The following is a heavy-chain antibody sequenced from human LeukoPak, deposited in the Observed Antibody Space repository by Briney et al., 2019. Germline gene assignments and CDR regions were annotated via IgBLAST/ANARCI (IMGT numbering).Heavy chain of an antibody. V-gene: IGHV3-21*01. J-gene: IGHJ4*02. CDR2: ISSSSSHI. CDR1: GFTFSSYS. Sequence: TGGSLRLSCAASGFTFSSYSMNWVRQAPGKGLEWVSSISSSSSHIYYADSVKGRFTISRDNAKNSLYLQMNSLRAEDTAVYYCARENTYYYDSSGYPRDIDYWGQGTLVTVSS. CDR3: ARENTYYYDSSGYPRDIDY. D-gene: IGHD3-22*01.